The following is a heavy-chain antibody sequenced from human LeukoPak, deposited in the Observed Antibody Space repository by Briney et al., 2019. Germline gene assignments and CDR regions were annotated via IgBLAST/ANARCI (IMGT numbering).Heavy chain of an antibody. V-gene: IGHV3-53*01. Sequence: HPGGSLRLSCAASGFTVSSNYMSWVRQAPGKGLEWVSVIYSGGTTYYADSVKGRFTISRDNSKNTLYLQMNSLRVEDTAVYYCARDIGSGNYFDYWGQGTLVTVSS. CDR2: IYSGGTT. D-gene: IGHD1-26*01. CDR1: GFTVSSNY. J-gene: IGHJ4*02. CDR3: ARDIGSGNYFDY.